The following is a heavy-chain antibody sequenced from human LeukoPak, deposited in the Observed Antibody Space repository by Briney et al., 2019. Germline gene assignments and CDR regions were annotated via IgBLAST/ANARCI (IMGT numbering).Heavy chain of an antibody. Sequence: GGSLRLSCAASGFTFSSYSMNWVRQAPGKGLEWVAVIWYDGSNKYYADSVKGRFTISRDNSKDTLYLQMNSLRAEDTAVYYCARGGATLYYFDYWGQGTLVTVSS. CDR3: ARGGATLYYFDY. CDR1: GFTFSSYS. CDR2: IWYDGSNK. D-gene: IGHD1-26*01. V-gene: IGHV3-33*08. J-gene: IGHJ4*02.